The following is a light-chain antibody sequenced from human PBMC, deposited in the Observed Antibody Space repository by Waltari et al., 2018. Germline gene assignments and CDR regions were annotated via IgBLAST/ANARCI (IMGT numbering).Light chain of an antibody. Sequence: DIQMTQSPSTLSASVGDRVTITCRASQSISSWLAWFQQKPGKAPNLLIYKASSLQSGVPSRFSGIGSGTEFTLTISSLQPDDFATYYGQQYSYYWTFGQGTKVEIK. CDR2: KAS. J-gene: IGKJ1*01. V-gene: IGKV1-5*03. CDR1: QSISSW. CDR3: QQYSYYWT.